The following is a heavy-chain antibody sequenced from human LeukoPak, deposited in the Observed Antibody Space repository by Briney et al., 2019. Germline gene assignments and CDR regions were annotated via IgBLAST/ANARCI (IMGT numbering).Heavy chain of an antibody. J-gene: IGHJ4*02. CDR1: GDSVSSDSAA. V-gene: IGHV6-1*01. Sequence: SQTLSLTCAISGDSVSSDSAAWNWIRQSPSRGLEWLGRTYCRSKWYNDYAVSVKSRITINPDTSKNQFSLQLNSVTPEDTAVYYCARSLLRWYLLDYWDQGTLVTVSS. CDR3: ARSLLRWYLLDY. D-gene: IGHD4-23*01. CDR2: TYCRSKWYN.